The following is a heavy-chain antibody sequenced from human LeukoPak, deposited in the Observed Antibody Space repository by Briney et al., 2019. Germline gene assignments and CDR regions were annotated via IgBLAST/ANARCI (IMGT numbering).Heavy chain of an antibody. CDR1: GYTFTSYY. D-gene: IGHD2-21*02. CDR3: ARAAVGGDCPH. CDR2: INPSGGST. J-gene: IGHJ4*02. V-gene: IGHV1-46*01. Sequence: ASVKVSCKASGYTFTSYYMHWVRQAPGQGLEWMRIINPSGGSTSYAQKFQGRVTMTRDTSTSTVYMELSSLRSEDTAVYYCARAAVGGDCPHWGQGTLVTVSS.